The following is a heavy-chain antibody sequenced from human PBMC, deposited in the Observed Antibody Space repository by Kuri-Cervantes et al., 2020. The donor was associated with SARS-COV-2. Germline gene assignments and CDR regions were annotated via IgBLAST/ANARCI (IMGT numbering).Heavy chain of an antibody. CDR3: AGVGRSSSYSLAARDY. D-gene: IGHD6-6*01. CDR1: GFTFSNAW. V-gene: IGHV3-23*01. CDR2: ISGSGGST. J-gene: IGHJ4*02. Sequence: LSLTCAASGFTFSNAWMSWVRQAPGKGLEWVSAISGSGGSTYYADSVKGRFTISRDNSKNTLYLQMNSLRAEDTAVYYCAGVGRSSSYSLAARDYWGQGTLVTVSS.